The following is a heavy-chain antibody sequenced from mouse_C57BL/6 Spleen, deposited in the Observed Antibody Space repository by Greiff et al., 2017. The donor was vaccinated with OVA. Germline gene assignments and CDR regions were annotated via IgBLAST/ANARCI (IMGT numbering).Heavy chain of an antibody. CDR3: TREGYGSSYEAMDY. CDR1: GFTFSSYA. D-gene: IGHD1-1*01. V-gene: IGHV5-9-1*02. Sequence: DVMLVESGEGLVKPGGSLKLSCAASGFTFSSYAMSWVRQTPEKRLEWVAYISSGGDYIYYADTVKGRFTISRDNARNTLYLQMSSLKSEDTAMYYCTREGYGSSYEAMDYWGQGTSVTVSS. CDR2: ISSGGDYI. J-gene: IGHJ4*01.